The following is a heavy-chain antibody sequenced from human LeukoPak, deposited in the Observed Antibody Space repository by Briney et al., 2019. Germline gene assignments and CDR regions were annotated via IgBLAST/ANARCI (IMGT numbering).Heavy chain of an antibody. CDR1: GFTFSSYS. Sequence: PGGSLRLSCAASGFTFSSYSMNWVRQAPGKGLEWVSSISSSSKYIYYADSVKGRFTISRDNAKNSLYLQMNSLRAEDTAVYYCARDLHSGSRDGFKDDYWGQGTLVTVSS. CDR2: ISSSSKYI. CDR3: ARDLHSGSRDGFKDDY. D-gene: IGHD5-24*01. V-gene: IGHV3-21*01. J-gene: IGHJ4*02.